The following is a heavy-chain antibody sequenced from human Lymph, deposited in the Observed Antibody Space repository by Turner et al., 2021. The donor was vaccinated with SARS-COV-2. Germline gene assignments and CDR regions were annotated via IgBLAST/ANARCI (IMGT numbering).Heavy chain of an antibody. CDR1: GYSFTDYG. CDR2: IYPGDSAT. V-gene: IGHV5-51*01. D-gene: IGHD6-6*01. J-gene: IGHJ4*02. Sequence: EVQLVQSGSGVKKPGESLKMPRKGSGYSFTDYGIGGERQMRGKGLEWMRIIYPGDSATRYSSSFHSQVTISAEKSISTAYLQWNSLKASDTAMYYCARKGSNSYYFDYWGQGTLVTVSS. CDR3: ARKGSNSYYFDY.